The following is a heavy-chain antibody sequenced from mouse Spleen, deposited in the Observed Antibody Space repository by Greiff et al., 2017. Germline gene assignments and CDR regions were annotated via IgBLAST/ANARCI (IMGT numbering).Heavy chain of an antibody. D-gene: IGHD1-1*01. CDR3: ASYGRAWFAY. Sequence: VKVEESGPGLVQPSQSLSITCTVSGFSLTSYGVHWVRQPPGKGLEWLGVIWSGGSTDYNAAFISRLSISKDNSKSQVFFKMNSLQADDTAIYYCASYGRAWFAYWGQGTLVTVSA. V-gene: IGHV2-4*02. J-gene: IGHJ3*01. CDR2: IWSGGST. CDR1: GFSLTSYG.